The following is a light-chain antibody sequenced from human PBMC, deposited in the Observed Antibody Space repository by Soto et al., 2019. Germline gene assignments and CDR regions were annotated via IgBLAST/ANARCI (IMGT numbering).Light chain of an antibody. CDR1: SGHSSYI. V-gene: IGLV4-60*03. Sequence: QLVLTQSSSASASLGSSVKFTCTLSSGHSSYIIAWHQQQPGKAPRYLMKVEPSGNYNKGSGAPDRFSGSSSGADRYLTISNLPSEDEADYYCETWDSNSRIFGGGTKLTVL. J-gene: IGLJ2*01. CDR2: VEPSGNY. CDR3: ETWDSNSRI.